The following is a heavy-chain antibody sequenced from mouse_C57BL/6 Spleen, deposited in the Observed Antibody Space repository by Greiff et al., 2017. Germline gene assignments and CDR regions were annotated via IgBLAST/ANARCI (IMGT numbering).Heavy chain of an antibody. D-gene: IGHD1-1*01. V-gene: IGHV1-63*01. CDR1: GYTFTNYW. Sequence: QVQLQQSGAELVRPGTSVKMSCKASGYTFTNYWIGWAKQRPGHGLEWIGDIYPGGGYTNYNEKFKGKATLTADKSSSTAYMQFSSLTSEDSAIYDFAREKVVENYYAMDYWGQGTSVTVSS. CDR3: AREKVVENYYAMDY. CDR2: IYPGGGYT. J-gene: IGHJ4*01.